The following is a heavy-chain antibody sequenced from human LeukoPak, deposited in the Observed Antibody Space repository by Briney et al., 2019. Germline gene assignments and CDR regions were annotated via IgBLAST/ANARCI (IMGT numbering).Heavy chain of an antibody. Sequence: ASVKVSCKAPGWTFISYAISWVRQAPGQGVEWMGRIIPIFGTANYAQKFQGRFTITTDESTSTAYMELSSLRSEDTALYYCARQTTVTTGFDPWGQGTLVTVSS. CDR3: ARQTTVTTGFDP. CDR1: GWTFISYA. D-gene: IGHD4-11*01. V-gene: IGHV1-69*05. J-gene: IGHJ5*02. CDR2: IIPIFGTA.